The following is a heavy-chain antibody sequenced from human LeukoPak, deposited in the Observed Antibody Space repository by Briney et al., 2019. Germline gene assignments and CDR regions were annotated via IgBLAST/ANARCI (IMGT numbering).Heavy chain of an antibody. D-gene: IGHD3-22*01. Sequence: SVTVSCKASGYTFTSYYMQWVRQAPGQGLEWMGIINPSGGNTSYAQKFQGRVTKTRVTSTSTVYMELSSLTSEDTAVYYCARARPWYYYDSSGYPRDAFDIWGDGTTCSPS. V-gene: IGHV1-46*01. CDR2: INPSGGNT. J-gene: IGHJ3*02. CDR3: ARARPWYYYDSSGYPRDAFDI. CDR1: GYTFTSYY.